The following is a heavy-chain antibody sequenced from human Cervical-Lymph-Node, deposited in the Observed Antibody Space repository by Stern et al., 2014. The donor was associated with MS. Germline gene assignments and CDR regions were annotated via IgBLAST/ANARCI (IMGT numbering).Heavy chain of an antibody. CDR3: ARDGGRGSNAFDI. CDR1: GASVTSHASY. CDR2: IYNSGST. Sequence: EQLVESGPGLVKPSETLSLTCAVSGASVTSHASYWSWLRQPPGKELEWIGNIYNSGSTDYNPSRQSRVTISVDTSKNQFTLMLSSVTAADTAVYYCARDGGRGSNAFDIWGQGTVVTVSS. J-gene: IGHJ3*02. D-gene: IGHD3-16*01. V-gene: IGHV4-61*08.